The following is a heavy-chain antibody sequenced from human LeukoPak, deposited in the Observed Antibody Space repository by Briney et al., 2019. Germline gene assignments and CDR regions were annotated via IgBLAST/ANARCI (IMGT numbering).Heavy chain of an antibody. Sequence: GGSLRLSCAASGFTFSSYEMNWVRQAPGKGLEWVSYISRSGSTIYYADSVKGRFTISRDNAKNSLYLQMNSLRAEDTAVYYCASSRMTTDDGIDYWGQGTLVTVSS. D-gene: IGHD4-17*01. J-gene: IGHJ4*02. CDR3: ASSRMTTDDGIDY. CDR1: GFTFSSYE. V-gene: IGHV3-48*03. CDR2: ISRSGSTI.